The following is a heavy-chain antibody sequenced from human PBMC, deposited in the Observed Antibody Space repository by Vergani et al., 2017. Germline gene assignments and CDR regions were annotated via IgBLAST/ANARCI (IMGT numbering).Heavy chain of an antibody. CDR1: GDTSSSYA. D-gene: IGHD4-23*01. V-gene: IGHV1-69*15. CDR3: ARIPPRVVGPYFDF. CDR2: TVPIFGSA. Sequence: QVHLVQSVAEVKKPGSSVKVSCRASGDTSSSYAISWVRQAPGQGLEWLGMTVPIFGSATTTQKFQDRVTISAEAATNTAFLEVTNLRSDDTAVYYCARIPPRVVGPYFDFWRQGTLVTVSS. J-gene: IGHJ4*02.